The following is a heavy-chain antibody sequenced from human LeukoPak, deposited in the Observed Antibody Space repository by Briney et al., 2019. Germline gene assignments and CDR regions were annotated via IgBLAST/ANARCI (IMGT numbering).Heavy chain of an antibody. CDR3: ARDDGSSWTSPNDY. Sequence: ASVKVSCKASGYTFTGYYMHWVRQAPGQGLEWMGWISPNSGGTNYAQKFQGRVTMTRDTSISTAYMELSRLRSDDTAVYYCARDDGSSWTSPNDYWGQGTLVTVSS. CDR1: GYTFTGYY. J-gene: IGHJ4*02. D-gene: IGHD6-13*01. V-gene: IGHV1-2*02. CDR2: ISPNSGGT.